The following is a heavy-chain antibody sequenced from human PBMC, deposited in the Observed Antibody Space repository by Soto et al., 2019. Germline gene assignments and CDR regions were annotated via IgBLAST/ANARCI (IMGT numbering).Heavy chain of an antibody. J-gene: IGHJ6*03. Sequence: EVQLLESGGGLVQPGGSLRLSCAASGFTFSSYAMSWVRQAPGKGLEWVSAISGSGGSTYYADSVKGRFTISRDNSKNTLYLQMNSLRAEDTAVYYCAKAPPGPQDKYYYYSYYMDVWGKGTTVTVSS. V-gene: IGHV3-23*01. CDR1: GFTFSSYA. CDR3: AKAPPGPQDKYYYYSYYMDV. CDR2: ISGSGGST.